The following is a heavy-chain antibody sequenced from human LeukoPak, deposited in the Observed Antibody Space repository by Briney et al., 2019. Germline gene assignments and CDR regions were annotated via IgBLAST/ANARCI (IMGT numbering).Heavy chain of an antibody. CDR3: ARESHGVLWFGESLRSNYYYGMDV. D-gene: IGHD3-10*01. CDR2: ISYDGSNK. V-gene: IGHV3-30-3*01. J-gene: IGHJ6*02. CDR1: GFTFSSYA. Sequence: GGSLRLSCAASGFTFSSYAMHWVRQAPGKGLEWVAVISYDGSNKYYADSVKGRFTISRDNSKNTLYLQMNSLRAEDTAVYYCARESHGVLWFGESLRSNYYYGMDVWGQGTTVTVSS.